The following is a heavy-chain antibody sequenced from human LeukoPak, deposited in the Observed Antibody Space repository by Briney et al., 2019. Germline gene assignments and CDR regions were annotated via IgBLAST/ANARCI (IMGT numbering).Heavy chain of an antibody. D-gene: IGHD4-17*01. CDR1: GITFSDHN. CDR2: TRNKANSYTT. J-gene: IGHJ6*03. Sequence: GGSLRLSCAASGITFSDHNMDWVRQAPGEGLEWVGRTRNKANSYTTEYAASVKGRFIISRDDSKNSLHLQMNSLKTEDTAVYYCAVYGNYYFYYMDVWGKGTTVTVSS. CDR3: AVYGNYYFYYMDV. V-gene: IGHV3-72*01.